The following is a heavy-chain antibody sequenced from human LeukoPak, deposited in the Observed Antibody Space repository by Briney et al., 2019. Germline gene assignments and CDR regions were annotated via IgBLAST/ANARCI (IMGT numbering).Heavy chain of an antibody. CDR2: IYYSGST. V-gene: IGHV4-39*01. J-gene: IGHJ4*02. CDR3: ARQMDIVATIRY. D-gene: IGHD5-12*01. Sequence: SETLSLTCTVSGGSISSSSYYWGWIRQPPGKGLEWIGSIYYSGSTYYNPSLKSRVTISVDTSKNQFSLKLSSVTAADTAVYYCARQMDIVATIRYWGQGTLVTVSS. CDR1: GGSISSSSYY.